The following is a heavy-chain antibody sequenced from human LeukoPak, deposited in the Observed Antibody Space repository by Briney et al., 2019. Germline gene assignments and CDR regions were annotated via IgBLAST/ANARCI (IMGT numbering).Heavy chain of an antibody. CDR3: ARGQVLRYYDSSGIIDY. J-gene: IGHJ4*02. CDR1: GGSFSGYY. CDR2: INHSGST. V-gene: IGHV4-34*01. Sequence: SETLSLTCAVYGGSFSGYYWIRQPPGKGPEWIGEINHSGSTNYNPSLKSRVTISVDTSKNQFSLKLSSVTAADTAVYYCARGQVLRYYDSSGIIDYWGQGTLVTVSS. D-gene: IGHD3-22*01.